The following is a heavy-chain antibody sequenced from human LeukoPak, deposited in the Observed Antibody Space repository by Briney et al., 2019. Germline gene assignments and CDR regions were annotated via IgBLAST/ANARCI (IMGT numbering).Heavy chain of an antibody. V-gene: IGHV4-39*01. Sequence: SETLPLTSTVSGGSISSSSYYWGWIRQPPGKGLEWIGSIYYSGSTYYNPSLKSRVTISVDTSKNQFSLKLSSVTAADTAVYYCARHGRDYYDSSGYCYIGYWGQGTLVTVSS. D-gene: IGHD3-22*01. CDR3: ARHGRDYYDSSGYCYIGY. CDR1: GGSISSSSYY. CDR2: IYYSGST. J-gene: IGHJ4*02.